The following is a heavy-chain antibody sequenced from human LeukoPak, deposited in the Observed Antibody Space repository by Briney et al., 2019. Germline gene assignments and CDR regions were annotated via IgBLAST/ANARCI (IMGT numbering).Heavy chain of an antibody. CDR3: ARVLVVITNLYAFDI. D-gene: IGHD3-22*01. CDR1: GFTFSSYW. V-gene: IGHV3-7*04. J-gene: IGHJ3*02. CDR2: IKQDGSEK. Sequence: QTGGSLRLSCAASGFTFSSYWMNWVRQAPGKGLEWVANIKQDGSEKYYVDSVKGRFTISRDNAKNSLYLQMNSLRAEDTAVYYCARVLVVITNLYAFDIWGQGTMVTVSS.